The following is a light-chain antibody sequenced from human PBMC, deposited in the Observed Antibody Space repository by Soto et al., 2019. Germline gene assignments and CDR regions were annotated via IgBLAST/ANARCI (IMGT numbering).Light chain of an antibody. CDR2: RHD. V-gene: IGLV1-47*01. J-gene: IGLJ2*01. CDR3: ASWDASLSGPV. Sequence: QSVLTQPPSASGTPGQRVTISCSGSISNIGTNYVYWYQQLPGTAPKLLIFRHDQRPSGVPDRFSGSRSGTSASLAISGLRSEDEADYSCASWDASLSGPVFGGGTKLTVL. CDR1: ISNIGTNY.